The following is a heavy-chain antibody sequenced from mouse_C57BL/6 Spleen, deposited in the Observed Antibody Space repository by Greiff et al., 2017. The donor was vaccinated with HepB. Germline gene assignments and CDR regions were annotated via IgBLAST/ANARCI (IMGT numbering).Heavy chain of an antibody. D-gene: IGHD2-2*01. J-gene: IGHJ1*03. CDR3: ARRGYGYDGPYWYFDV. CDR2: INPNNGGT. V-gene: IGHV1-18*01. CDR1: GYTFTDYN. Sequence: VQLKESGPELVKPGASVKIPCKASGYTFTDYNMDWVKQSHGKSLEWIGDINPNNGGTIYNQKFKGKATLTVDKSSSTAYMELRSLTSEDTAVYYCARRGYGYDGPYWYFDVWGTGTTVTVSS.